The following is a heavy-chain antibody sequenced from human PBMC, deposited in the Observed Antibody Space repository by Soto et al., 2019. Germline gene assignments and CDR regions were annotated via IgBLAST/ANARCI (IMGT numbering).Heavy chain of an antibody. J-gene: IGHJ4*02. CDR1: GFTFSSYG. D-gene: IGHD3-3*01. V-gene: IGHV3-33*01. CDR2: IWYDGSNK. Sequence: QVQLVESGGGVVEPGRSLILSCAASGFTFSSYGMHWVRQAPGKGLEWVAVIWYDGSNKYYADSVQGRFTISRDNSKNTLYLQMRSLRAEDTAVYYCARERKSGYFDSWAQGTLGTVSS. CDR3: ARERKSGYFDS.